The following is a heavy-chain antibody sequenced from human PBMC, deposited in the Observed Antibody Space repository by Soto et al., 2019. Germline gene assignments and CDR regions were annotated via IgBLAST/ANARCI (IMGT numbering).Heavy chain of an antibody. CDR2: INYNGGRV. D-gene: IGHD5-12*01. J-gene: IGHJ4*02. Sequence: EVRLVESGGGFVQPGRPLRLSCTVSGFTFDEHSMHWVRQAPGKGLEWVSGINYNGGRVAYVDSVRGRFTIARDNANNSLFLQMNSLRPEDTGLYFCSKGRPRYSGLDTDFDAWGQGTPVTVSS. CDR3: SKGRPRYSGLDTDFDA. CDR1: GFTFDEHS. V-gene: IGHV3-9*01.